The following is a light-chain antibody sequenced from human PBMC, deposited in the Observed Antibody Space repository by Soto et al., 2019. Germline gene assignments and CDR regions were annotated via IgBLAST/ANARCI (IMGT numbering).Light chain of an antibody. V-gene: IGKV1-39*01. CDR1: QSISSY. CDR3: QQSYSTPPT. J-gene: IGKJ5*01. Sequence: DIQMTQSPSSLSASVGDRVTITCRASQSISSYLNWYQQKPGKAPKLLIYAASSLQSGVPSRFSGSGSGTDFTLIISSLQPEDFATYYCQQSYSTPPTFCQWTRREIK. CDR2: AAS.